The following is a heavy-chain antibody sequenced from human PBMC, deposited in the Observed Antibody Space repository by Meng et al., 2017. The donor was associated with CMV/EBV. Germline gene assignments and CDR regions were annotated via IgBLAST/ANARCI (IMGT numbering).Heavy chain of an antibody. J-gene: IGHJ4*02. Sequence: LSLTRAASGFPFSSYSMNWVRPAPGKGLEWVSSIGSSSRYIYYADSVKGRFTISRDNAKNSLYMQMNSLRGEDTAVYYCAGGSGWDLFDYWGQGTLVTVSS. D-gene: IGHD6-19*01. CDR3: AGGSGWDLFDY. V-gene: IGHV3-21*01. CDR2: IGSSSRYI. CDR1: GFPFSSYS.